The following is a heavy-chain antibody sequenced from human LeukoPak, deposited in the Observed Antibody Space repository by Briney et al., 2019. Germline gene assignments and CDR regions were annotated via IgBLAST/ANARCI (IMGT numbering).Heavy chain of an antibody. J-gene: IGHJ6*02. V-gene: IGHV3-48*01. CDR2: ISSSSRTV. Sequence: QTGGSLRLSCAASGFTFSSYSMNWVRQAPGKGLEWVSYISSSSRTVYYADPVKGRFTISRDNSKNTLYLQMNSLRAEDTAVYYCAKKRGSTSSYGMDVWGQGTTVTVSS. CDR1: GFTFSSYS. CDR3: AKKRGSTSSYGMDV. D-gene: IGHD2-2*01.